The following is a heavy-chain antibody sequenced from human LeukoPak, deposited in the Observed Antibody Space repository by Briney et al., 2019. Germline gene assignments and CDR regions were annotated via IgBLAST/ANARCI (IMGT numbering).Heavy chain of an antibody. CDR2: INPNSGGT. V-gene: IGHV1-2*02. D-gene: IGHD6-6*01. CDR3: ATLRYSSSGVDY. Sequence: ASVKVSCKASGYTFTGYYMNWVRQAPGQGLEWMGWINPNSGGTNYAQKFQGRVTMTRDTSISTAYMELSRLRSDDTAVYYCATLRYSSSGVDYWGQGTLVIVSS. J-gene: IGHJ4*02. CDR1: GYTFTGYY.